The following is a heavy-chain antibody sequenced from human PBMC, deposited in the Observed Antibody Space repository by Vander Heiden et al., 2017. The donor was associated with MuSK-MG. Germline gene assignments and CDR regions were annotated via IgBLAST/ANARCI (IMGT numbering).Heavy chain of an antibody. Sequence: EVQLVESGGGLVQPGRSLRLSCAASAFTFDDYAMHWVRQDPGKGLEWVSGISWNSGSIGYADSVKGRFTISRDNAKNSLYLQMNSLRAEDTALYYCAKDLRRFRMAFDIWGQGTMVTVSS. CDR2: ISWNSGSI. J-gene: IGHJ3*02. D-gene: IGHD2-21*01. CDR3: AKDLRRFRMAFDI. V-gene: IGHV3-9*01. CDR1: AFTFDDYA.